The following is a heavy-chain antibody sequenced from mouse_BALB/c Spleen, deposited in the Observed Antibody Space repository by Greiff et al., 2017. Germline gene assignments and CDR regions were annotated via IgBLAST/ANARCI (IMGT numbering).Heavy chain of an antibody. Sequence: QVQLKQSAAELARPGASVKMSCKASGYTFTSYTMHWVKQRPGQGLEWIGYINPSSGYTEYNQKFKDKTTLTADKSSSTAYMQLSSLTSEDSAVYYCAREKYGNVYAMDYWGQGTSVTVSS. CDR1: GYTFTSYT. V-gene: IGHV1-4*02. CDR2: INPSSGYT. J-gene: IGHJ4*01. CDR3: AREKYGNVYAMDY. D-gene: IGHD2-10*02.